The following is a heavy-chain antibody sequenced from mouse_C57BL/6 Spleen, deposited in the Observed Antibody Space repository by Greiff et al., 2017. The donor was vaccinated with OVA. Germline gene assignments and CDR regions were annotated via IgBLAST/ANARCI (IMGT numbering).Heavy chain of an antibody. V-gene: IGHV1-62-2*01. CDR2: FYPGSGSI. CDR1: GYTFTEYP. D-gene: IGHD1-1*01. Sequence: LVESGAELVKPGASVKLSCKASGYTFTEYPIHWVKQRSGQGLEWIGWFYPGSGSIKYNEKFKDKATLTADKSSSTVYMELSRVTSEDSAVYVCARHGEVDYYGSSRAWFAYWGQGTLVTVSA. J-gene: IGHJ3*01. CDR3: ARHGEVDYYGSSRAWFAY.